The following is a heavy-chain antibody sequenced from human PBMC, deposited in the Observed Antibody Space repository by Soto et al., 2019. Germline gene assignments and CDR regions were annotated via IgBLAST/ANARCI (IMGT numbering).Heavy chain of an antibody. J-gene: IGHJ6*02. CDR1: GGTFSSYA. V-gene: IGHV1-69*01. Sequence: QVQLVQSGAEVKKPGSSVKVSCKASGGTFSSYAISWVRQAPGQGLEWMGGIIPIFGTANYAQKFQGRVTINANEPTSTAYMELSSLRSEDTAVYYCARGTISSWYPARYYYYGMDVWGQGTTVTVSS. CDR2: IIPIFGTA. CDR3: ARGTISSWYPARYYYYGMDV. D-gene: IGHD6-13*01.